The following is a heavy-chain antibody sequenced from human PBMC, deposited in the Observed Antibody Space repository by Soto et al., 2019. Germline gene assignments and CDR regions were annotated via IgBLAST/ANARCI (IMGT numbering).Heavy chain of an antibody. CDR3: ARGGYSSTWSNLLDRSGLDV. J-gene: IGHJ6*02. D-gene: IGHD6-13*01. CDR2: INPSGGST. V-gene: IGHV1-46*04. Sequence: QVQLVQSGAEVKKPGASVKVSCKASGYTFTSYSMSWVRQAPGQGLEWMGVINPSGGSTTYAQKLQGRVTMTRDTSTSTVYMELSGLRSGDTAVYYCARGGYSSTWSNLLDRSGLDVWGQGTTVTVSS. CDR1: GYTFTSYS.